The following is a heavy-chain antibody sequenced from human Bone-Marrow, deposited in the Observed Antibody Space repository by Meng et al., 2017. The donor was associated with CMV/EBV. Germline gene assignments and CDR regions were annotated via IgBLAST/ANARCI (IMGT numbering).Heavy chain of an antibody. CDR1: GGSFSGYY. J-gene: IGHJ6*02. CDR2: IYYSGST. V-gene: IGHV4-59*01. D-gene: IGHD1-26*01. CDR3: ARESGSSMFYYYYGMDV. Sequence: SETLSLTCAVYGGSFSGYYWSWIRQPPGKGLEWIGYIYYSGSTNYNPSLKSRVTISVDTSKNQFSLKLSSVTAADTAVYYCARESGSSMFYYYYGMDVWGQGTTVTVSS.